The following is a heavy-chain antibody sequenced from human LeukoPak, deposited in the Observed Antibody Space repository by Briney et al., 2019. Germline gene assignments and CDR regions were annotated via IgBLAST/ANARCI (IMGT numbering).Heavy chain of an antibody. V-gene: IGHV3-74*03. CDR3: ARDWYHAIDY. CDR2: IESDGRRT. J-gene: IGHJ4*02. Sequence: QPGGSLRLSCAASGFTFGSTWMHWVRQVPGKELVWVARIESDGRRTTYAESVKGRFTISRDNAKNTLYLEMNSLRVEDTAVYYCARDWYHAIDYWGQGTLVTVSS. CDR1: GFTFGSTW. D-gene: IGHD2-2*01.